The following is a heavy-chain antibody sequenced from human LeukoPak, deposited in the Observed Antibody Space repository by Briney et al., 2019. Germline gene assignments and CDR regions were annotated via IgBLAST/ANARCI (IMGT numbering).Heavy chain of an antibody. J-gene: IGHJ4*02. D-gene: IGHD6-19*01. CDR3: ARRIAVAGTLEQIDY. Sequence: GESLKISCKGSGYSFSTYWIGWVRQMPGKGLEWMGIIYPADSDTRYSPSLQGHVTISADKSVSTAYLQWSSLKASDTAMYYCARRIAVAGTLEQIDYWGQGTLVTVSS. CDR2: IYPADSDT. CDR1: GYSFSTYW. V-gene: IGHV5-51*01.